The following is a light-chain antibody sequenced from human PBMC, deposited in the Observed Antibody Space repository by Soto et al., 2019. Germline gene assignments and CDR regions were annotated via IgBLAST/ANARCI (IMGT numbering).Light chain of an antibody. V-gene: IGKV3-11*01. CDR2: DAS. Sequence: EIVLTQSPATLSLAPGERPTLSCRPSQSISNYLAWYQQKPGQAPRLLIYDASNRATGIPARFSGTGSGTDFTLTISSLQPEDFATYFCQESYSSRSITFGQGTRLEIK. J-gene: IGKJ5*01. CDR3: QESYSSRSIT. CDR1: QSISNY.